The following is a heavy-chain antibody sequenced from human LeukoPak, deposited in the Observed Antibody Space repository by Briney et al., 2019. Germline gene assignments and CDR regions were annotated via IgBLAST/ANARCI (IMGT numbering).Heavy chain of an antibody. CDR2: IRFSGST. Sequence: PSETLSLTCTVSGGSVRNYYRNWIRQPPGRGLEWIGYIRFSGSTEYNPSLKSRVTMSLDTSKNQVSVRLSAVTAADTAVYYCASPDPGDAGVPIYWGQGALVTVSS. CDR3: ASPDPGDAGVPIY. CDR1: GGSVRNYY. J-gene: IGHJ4*02. V-gene: IGHV4-59*08. D-gene: IGHD5-24*01.